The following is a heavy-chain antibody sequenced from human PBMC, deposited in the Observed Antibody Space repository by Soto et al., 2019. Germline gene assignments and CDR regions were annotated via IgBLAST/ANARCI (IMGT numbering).Heavy chain of an antibody. V-gene: IGHV3-66*01. J-gene: IGHJ1*01. D-gene: IGHD3-22*01. CDR3: ARDRVESGYPEYFQH. CDR1: GVSVHNNY. CDR2: IYSGGST. Sequence: EVQLVESGGGLAQPGGSLRLTCAVSGVSVHNNYLNWVRQAPGKGLEWVSVIYSGGSTYYADSVKGRFTISRDNSKNTLYLQMNSLRAEDTAVYYCARDRVESGYPEYFQHWGQGTLVTVSS.